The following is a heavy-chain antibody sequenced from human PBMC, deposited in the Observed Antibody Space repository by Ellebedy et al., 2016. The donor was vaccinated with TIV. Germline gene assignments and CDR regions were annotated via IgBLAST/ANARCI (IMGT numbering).Heavy chain of an antibody. J-gene: IGHJ4*02. CDR3: AKDSQYSTGWFPYFDS. Sequence: GGSLRLXXAASGFPFGNYAMSWVRQAPGKGLEWVSVINGGGGSTYYADSVKGRFTISRDNSMGTLDLQMNSLRAEDTAVYYCAKDSQYSTGWFPYFDSWGQGTLVTVSS. CDR1: GFPFGNYA. D-gene: IGHD6-19*01. V-gene: IGHV3-23*01. CDR2: INGGGGST.